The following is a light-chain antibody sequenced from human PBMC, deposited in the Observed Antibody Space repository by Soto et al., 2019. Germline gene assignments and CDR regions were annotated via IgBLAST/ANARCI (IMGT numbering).Light chain of an antibody. J-gene: IGKJ5*01. CDR2: DAS. CDR1: QRFSSSY. CDR3: QQYGSSPPIT. V-gene: IGKV3D-20*01. Sequence: EIVLTQSPATLSLSPGERATLSCGASQRFSSSYLAWYQQKPGLAPRLLIYDASSRATGIPDRFSGSGSGTDFTLTISRLEPEDFAVYYCQQYGSSPPITFGQGTRRAMK.